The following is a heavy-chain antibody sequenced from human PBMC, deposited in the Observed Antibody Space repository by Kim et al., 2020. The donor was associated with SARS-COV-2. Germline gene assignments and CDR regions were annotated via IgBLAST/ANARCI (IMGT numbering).Heavy chain of an antibody. J-gene: IGHJ3*02. V-gene: IGHV3-11*06. CDR2: ISSSSSYT. CDR3: ARETYCSGGSCYNDAFDI. Sequence: GGSLRLSCAASGFTFSDYYMSWIRQAPGKGLEWVSYISSSSSYTNYADSVKGRFTISRDNAKNSLYLQMNSLRAEDTAVYYCARETYCSGGSCYNDAFDIWGQGTMVTVSS. CDR1: GFTFSDYY. D-gene: IGHD2-15*01.